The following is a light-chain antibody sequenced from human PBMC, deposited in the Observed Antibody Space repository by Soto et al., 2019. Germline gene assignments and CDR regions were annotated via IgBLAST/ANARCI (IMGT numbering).Light chain of an antibody. V-gene: IGLV2-14*01. CDR3: STYTGSNTPYV. J-gene: IGLJ1*01. CDR2: QVI. Sequence: QSALTQPASVSGSPGQSISISCTGATSDIGNYNYFSWYQQHPAKAPNLIIYQVINPPSGVPNLFSVSKSSNPTSLTISGLQADDEADYYCSTYTGSNTPYVFGTGTKVTVL. CDR1: TSDIGNYNY.